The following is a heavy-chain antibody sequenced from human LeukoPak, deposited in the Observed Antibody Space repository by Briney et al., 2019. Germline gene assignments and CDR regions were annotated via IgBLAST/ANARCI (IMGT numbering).Heavy chain of an antibody. V-gene: IGHV1-18*01. CDR1: GYTFSNYG. J-gene: IGHJ5*02. Sequence: GASVKVPCKAYGYTFSNYGISWVRQPPGQGLEWMGWISAYNGNKKYAQKYQGRVSMTTDTSTSTAYMELRSLRSDDTAVYYCARAPGITRGTIGFDPWGQGTLVTVSS. CDR3: ARAPGITRGTIGFDP. D-gene: IGHD1-14*01. CDR2: ISAYNGNK.